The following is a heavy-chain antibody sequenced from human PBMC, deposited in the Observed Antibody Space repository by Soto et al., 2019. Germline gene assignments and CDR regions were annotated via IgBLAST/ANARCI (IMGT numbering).Heavy chain of an antibody. J-gene: IGHJ4*02. CDR3: ARSSRTRGYYFDY. CDR2: IYYSGST. Sequence: SETLSLTCTVSGGSISSGDYYWSWIRQPPGKGLEWIGYIYYSGSTYYNPSLKSRVTISVDTSKNQFSLKLSSVTAADTAVYYCARSSRTRGYYFDYWGQGTLVTVSS. D-gene: IGHD6-6*01. CDR1: GGSISSGDYY. V-gene: IGHV4-30-4*01.